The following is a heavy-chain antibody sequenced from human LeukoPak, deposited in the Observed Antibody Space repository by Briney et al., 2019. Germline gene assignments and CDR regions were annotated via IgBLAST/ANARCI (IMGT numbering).Heavy chain of an antibody. CDR3: ARVGHLAAAGTYDY. Sequence: SSETLSLTCTVSGGSISSYYWSWIRQPPGKGLEWIGNIFYSGSPNYNPSLKSRVTISSDTSKNQFSLKLSSVTAADTAVYYCARVGHLAAAGTYDYWGQGTLVTVSS. CDR1: GGSISSYY. D-gene: IGHD6-13*01. V-gene: IGHV4-59*08. J-gene: IGHJ4*02. CDR2: IFYSGSP.